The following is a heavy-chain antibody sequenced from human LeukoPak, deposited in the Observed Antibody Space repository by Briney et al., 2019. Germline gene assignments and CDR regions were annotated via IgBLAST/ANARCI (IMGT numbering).Heavy chain of an antibody. D-gene: IGHD3-10*01. Sequence: SETLSLTCTVSGVSITSYYWSWIRQPPGKGLEWIGYIYYSGSTKYNPSLTSRVTISVDTSKNQFSLRLSSVAAANTAVYYWARDLWFRFQYGMDVWGQGTTVTVSS. CDR2: IYYSGST. CDR1: GVSITSYY. J-gene: IGHJ6*02. CDR3: ARDLWFRFQYGMDV. V-gene: IGHV4-59*01.